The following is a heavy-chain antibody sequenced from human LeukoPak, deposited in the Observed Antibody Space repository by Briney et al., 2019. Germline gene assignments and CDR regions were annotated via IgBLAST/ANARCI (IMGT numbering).Heavy chain of an antibody. V-gene: IGHV3-74*01. D-gene: IGHD6-19*01. Sequence: AGSLRLSCAASGFTFSKYWMLWVRHAPGKGLESVSRINTDGTVTTYADSVKGRFTVSRENADNTMFLQMNSVRDEDTAVYYCATKQWLAPPPDSWGQGTPVTVTS. CDR1: GFTFSKYW. CDR2: INTDGTVT. J-gene: IGHJ4*02. CDR3: ATKQWLAPPPDS.